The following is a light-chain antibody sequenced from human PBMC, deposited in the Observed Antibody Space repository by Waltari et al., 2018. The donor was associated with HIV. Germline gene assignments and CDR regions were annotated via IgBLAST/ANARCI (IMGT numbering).Light chain of an antibody. CDR2: DVS. V-gene: IGLV2-8*01. Sequence: QSALTQPPSASGSPGQSVTISCTGTTSDVGGYRYVSWYQHHPGKAPNLIIYDVSKRPSGVPDRFSGSKSGNTASLTVSGLQADDEADYYCKSYAGSNNPYVFGTGTKVTVL. J-gene: IGLJ1*01. CDR3: KSYAGSNNPYV. CDR1: TSDVGGYRY.